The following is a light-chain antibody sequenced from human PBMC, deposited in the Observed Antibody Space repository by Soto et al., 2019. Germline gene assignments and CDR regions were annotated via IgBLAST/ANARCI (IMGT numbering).Light chain of an antibody. CDR3: QQYDNWPPSFT. J-gene: IGKJ2*01. CDR1: QTVSRS. CDR2: GAS. Sequence: EIVITQSPDTLSVSPGETATLSCRASQTVSRSLAWYQHKPGQAPRLLIYGASARATGVPARFSGSGSGTAFTLTISSLQSEDFAVYYSQQYDNWPPSFTFGQGTKLEIK. V-gene: IGKV3-15*01.